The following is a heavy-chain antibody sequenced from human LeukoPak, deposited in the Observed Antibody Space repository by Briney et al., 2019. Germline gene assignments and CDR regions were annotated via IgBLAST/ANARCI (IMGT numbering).Heavy chain of an antibody. CDR1: GFTFSSYA. V-gene: IGHV3-23*01. J-gene: IGHJ4*02. CDR2: ISGSGGST. D-gene: IGHD2-15*01. CDR3: AAHCSGGRCFDY. Sequence: GGSLRLSCAASGFTFSSYAMRRVRQAPGKGLEWVSGISGSGGSTYYADSVKGRFTSTRDNSKNTLYLQMNSLRAEDTAVYYCAAHCSGGRCFDYWGQGTLVTVSS.